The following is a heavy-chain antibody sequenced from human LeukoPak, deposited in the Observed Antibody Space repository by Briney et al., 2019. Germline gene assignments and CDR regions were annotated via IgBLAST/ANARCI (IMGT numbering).Heavy chain of an antibody. CDR1: GFSFNDAW. CDR3: TTPWELNGVDY. V-gene: IGHV3-15*01. D-gene: IGHD1-26*01. Sequence: GGSLRLSCAASGFSFNDAWMDWVRQVPGKGLEWVGRIKSKTDGGTTDYAAPVKGRFTISRDDSKNTLYLQMNSLKTEDTAVYYCTTPWELNGVDYWGQGTLVTVSS. J-gene: IGHJ4*02. CDR2: IKSKTDGGTT.